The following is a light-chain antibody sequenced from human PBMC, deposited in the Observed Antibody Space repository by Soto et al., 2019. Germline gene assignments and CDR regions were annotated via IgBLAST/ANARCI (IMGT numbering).Light chain of an antibody. Sequence: QSVLTQPASVSGSPGQSITISCTGTISDVGGHGYVSWYQQHPGKAPKLMIYEVTYRPSGVSDRFSGSKSGNTASLTISGLKAEDAADYYCFSFTSHSSHYVFGTVTKVTVL. CDR2: EVT. CDR1: ISDVGGHGY. V-gene: IGLV2-14*01. J-gene: IGLJ1*01. CDR3: FSFTSHSSHYV.